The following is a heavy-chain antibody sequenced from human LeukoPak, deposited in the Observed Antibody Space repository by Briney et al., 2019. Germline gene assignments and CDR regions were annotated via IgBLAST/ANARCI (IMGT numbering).Heavy chain of an antibody. CDR1: GFTFSSYS. J-gene: IGHJ4*02. Sequence: PGGSLRLSCAASGFTFSSYSMNWVRQAPGKGLEWVSSISSSSSYIYYADSVKGRFTISRDNAKNSLYLQMNSLRAEDTAVYCCARDHTDYDFWSGYPSHVYFDYWGQGTLVTVSS. V-gene: IGHV3-21*01. D-gene: IGHD3-3*01. CDR2: ISSSSSYI. CDR3: ARDHTDYDFWSGYPSHVYFDY.